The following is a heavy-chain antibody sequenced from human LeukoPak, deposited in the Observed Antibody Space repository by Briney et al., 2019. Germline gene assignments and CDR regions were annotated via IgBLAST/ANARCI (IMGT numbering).Heavy chain of an antibody. CDR3: AKAIADSEYFQH. CDR1: GFTFSSYG. Sequence: GGSLRLSCAASGFTFSSYGMHWVRQAPGKGLEWVAVISYDGSNKYYADSVKGRFTISRDNSKNTLYLQMNSLRAEDTAVYYCAKAIADSEYFQHWGQGTLVTVSS. V-gene: IGHV3-30*18. J-gene: IGHJ1*01. CDR2: ISYDGSNK. D-gene: IGHD6-13*01.